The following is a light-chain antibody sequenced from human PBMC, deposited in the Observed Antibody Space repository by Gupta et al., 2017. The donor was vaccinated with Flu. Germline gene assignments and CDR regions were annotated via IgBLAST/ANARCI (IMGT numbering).Light chain of an antibody. Sequence: PVIRGQHASGAQRSSHRILHSQGCNLLECYLQKPRQSNHLLFDLSSTRAGGVPGRVSGSGSGTYSTLSISRVEDEDVGVYYCMQAIQPPTFGQGTRLEIK. CDR2: LSS. J-gene: IGKJ5*01. CDR3: MQAIQPPT. V-gene: IGKV2-28*01. CDR1: HRILHSQGCNL.